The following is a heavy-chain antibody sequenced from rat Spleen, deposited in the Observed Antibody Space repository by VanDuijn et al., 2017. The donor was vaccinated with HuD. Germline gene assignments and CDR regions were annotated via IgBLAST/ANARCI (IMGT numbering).Heavy chain of an antibody. CDR2: ISSSGDST. Sequence: EVQLVESNGGLVQPGRSLKLSCAASGFIFSSFPMAWVRQAPTKGLEWVATISSSGDSTDYRDSVKGRFTMSRDNTRRTLHLQMNSLRSEDTATYYCTRHGYNSYFDYWGQGVMVTVSS. CDR3: TRHGYNSYFDY. D-gene: IGHD1-9*01. V-gene: IGHV5-46*01. J-gene: IGHJ2*01. CDR1: GFIFSSFP.